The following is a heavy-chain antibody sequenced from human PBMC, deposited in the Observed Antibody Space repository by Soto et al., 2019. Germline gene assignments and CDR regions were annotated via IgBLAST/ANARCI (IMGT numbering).Heavy chain of an antibody. J-gene: IGHJ4*02. Sequence: QVHLVQSGAEVKKPGASVKVSCKGSGYTFTSYGITWGRQAPGQGLEWMGWISSHNGNTDYAPKLQGGVTVTRDTSTSTAYLELRSLRSDDTAVYYCARGRYGDYWGQGALVTVSS. CDR3: ARGRYGDY. CDR1: GYTFTSYG. V-gene: IGHV1-18*01. CDR2: ISSHNGNT. D-gene: IGHD1-1*01.